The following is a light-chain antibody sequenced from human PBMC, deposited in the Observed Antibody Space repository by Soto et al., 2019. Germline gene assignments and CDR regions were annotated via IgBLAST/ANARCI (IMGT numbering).Light chain of an antibody. CDR2: GAS. Sequence: EIVMTQSPATLSVSPGDAVTLSCRASQSVSANLAWYQQKPGQAPRLLIYGASSRATGIPARFSGGGSGTEFTLTISSLQSEDFAVYHCQQYNSWPLTFGGGTKVEIK. J-gene: IGKJ4*01. CDR3: QQYNSWPLT. CDR1: QSVSAN. V-gene: IGKV3D-15*01.